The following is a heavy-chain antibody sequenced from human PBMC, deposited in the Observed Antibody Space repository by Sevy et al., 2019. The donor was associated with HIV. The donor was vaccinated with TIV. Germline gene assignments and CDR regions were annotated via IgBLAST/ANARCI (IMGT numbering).Heavy chain of an antibody. CDR1: GFTFSSYS. J-gene: IGHJ6*04. CDR3: AIDLDYGDPYGMDV. V-gene: IGHV3-21*01. CDR2: ISSSSSYI. Sequence: GGSLRLSCAASGFTFSSYSMNWVRQAPGKGLEWVSSISSSSSYIYYADSVKGRFTISRDNAKNSLYLQMNSLRAEDTAVYYCAIDLDYGDPYGMDVGGEGTRVTVSS. D-gene: IGHD4-17*01.